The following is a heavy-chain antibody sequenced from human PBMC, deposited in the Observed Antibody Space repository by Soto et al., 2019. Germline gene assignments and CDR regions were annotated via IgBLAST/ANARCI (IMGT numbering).Heavy chain of an antibody. CDR1: GGSVSNSNYY. V-gene: IGHV4-39*01. CDR2: VYYRGRS. J-gene: IGHJ4*02. CDR3: VSQRTSVLTQAYFDY. Sequence: SETLSLTCTVSGGSVSNSNYYWGWIRQSPGKGLEWIGTVYYRGRSYSKSSVKSRVTISVDTSKNQFSLNLNSVTASDTAVYYCVSQRTSVLTQAYFDYWGPGALVTVSS. D-gene: IGHD2-8*01.